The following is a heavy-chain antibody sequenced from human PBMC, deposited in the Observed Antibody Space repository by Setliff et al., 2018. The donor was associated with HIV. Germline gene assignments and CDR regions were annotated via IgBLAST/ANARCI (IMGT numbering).Heavy chain of an antibody. CDR2: IYWNDDK. J-gene: IGHJ3*02. V-gene: IGHV2-5*01. CDR3: AHSYNEYYYDSSGYNRDAFDI. D-gene: IGHD3-22*01. CDR1: GFSLSTSGVG. Sequence: ASGPTLVNPTQTLTLTCTFSGFSLSTSGVGVGWIRQPPGKALEWLALIYWNDDKRYSPSLKSRLTITKDTSKNQVVLTMTNMDPVDTATYFCAHSYNEYYYDSSGYNRDAFDIWGQGTMVT.